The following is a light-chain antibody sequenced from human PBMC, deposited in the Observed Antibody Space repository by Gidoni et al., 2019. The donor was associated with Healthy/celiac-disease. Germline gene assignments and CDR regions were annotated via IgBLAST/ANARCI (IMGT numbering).Light chain of an antibody. CDR2: GAS. Sequence: VLTQSPGTLSLPPGERATLSCRASQSVNSSYLAWYQQKPGQAPRLLIYGASSSATGIPDRFSGSGSGTDFTLTISRLEPEDFAVYYCQQYGSSPLYTFGQGTKLEIK. CDR3: QQYGSSPLYT. V-gene: IGKV3-20*01. J-gene: IGKJ2*01. CDR1: QSVNSSY.